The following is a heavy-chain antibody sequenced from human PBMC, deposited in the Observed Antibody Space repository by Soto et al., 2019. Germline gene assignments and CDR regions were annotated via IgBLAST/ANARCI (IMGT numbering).Heavy chain of an antibody. D-gene: IGHD6-13*01. J-gene: IGHJ3*02. CDR3: ARRSPASASDAFDI. CDR2: IHVGTSDI. CDR1: GDKFTNYW. V-gene: IGHV5-51*01. Sequence: GESLKISCKDSGDKFTNYWIAWVRQMPGKGLEWMAIIHVGTSDIRYRPSFKGQVTISADKSISTAYLQWSSLKASDTAMYYCARRSPASASDAFDIWGQGTTVTVSS.